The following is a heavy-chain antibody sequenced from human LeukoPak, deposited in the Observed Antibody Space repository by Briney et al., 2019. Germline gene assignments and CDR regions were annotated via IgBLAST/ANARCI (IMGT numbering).Heavy chain of an antibody. CDR1: GGSIGTYY. D-gene: IGHD3-3*01. V-gene: IGHV4-59*01. CDR2: AYFSGST. CDR3: AREAMAVGFARFPIFNY. Sequence: SETLSLTCTVSGGSIGTYYWIWIPHSPGKGLEGLGNAYFSGSTNYNPSLKSRVTISVDTSNNQFSLNLTSVTAADTAVYYCAREAMAVGFARFPIFNYWGQGTLVTVSS. J-gene: IGHJ4*02.